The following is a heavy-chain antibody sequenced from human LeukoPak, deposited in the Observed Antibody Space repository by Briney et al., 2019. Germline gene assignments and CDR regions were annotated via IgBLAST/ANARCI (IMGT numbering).Heavy chain of an antibody. D-gene: IGHD1-26*01. J-gene: IGHJ4*02. CDR1: GYTFSGYY. V-gene: IGHV1-2*02. CDR3: ARGRGGATTGFDH. Sequence: ASVKVSCNASGYTFSGYYMHWVRQAPGQGLKSMGWINSLSGATNYASNFQGRVTFSRDNSISTAYMDLTSLRSDDTAIYYCARGRGGATTGFDHWGQGTLVIVSS. CDR2: INSLSGAT.